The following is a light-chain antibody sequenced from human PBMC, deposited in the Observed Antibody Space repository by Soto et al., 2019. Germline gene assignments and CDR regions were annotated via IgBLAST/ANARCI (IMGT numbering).Light chain of an antibody. CDR2: EGS. CDR3: CSYAGSFTWV. V-gene: IGLV2-23*01. J-gene: IGLJ3*02. CDR1: SSDVGSYIL. Sequence: QSALTQPASVSGSPGQSITISCTGTSSDVGSYILVSWYKQHPGKAPKLMIYEGSRRPSGVSDRFSGSRSGNTASLTISGLQAEDEADYYCCSYAGSFTWVFGGGTKLTVL.